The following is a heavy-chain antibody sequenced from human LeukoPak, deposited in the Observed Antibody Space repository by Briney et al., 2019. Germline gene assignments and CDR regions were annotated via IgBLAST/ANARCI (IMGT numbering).Heavy chain of an antibody. D-gene: IGHD3-22*01. J-gene: IGHJ3*02. Sequence: PGGSLRLSCVASGFTFSSYEMNRVRQPPGKGLEWVSHVSSSGNTIYHADSVKGRFTISRDNAKNSLYLQMNSLRAEDTAFYYCARNFYDSSGLFGGTFDIWGQGTMVTVSS. V-gene: IGHV3-48*03. CDR2: VSSSGNTI. CDR3: ARNFYDSSGLFGGTFDI. CDR1: GFTFSSYE.